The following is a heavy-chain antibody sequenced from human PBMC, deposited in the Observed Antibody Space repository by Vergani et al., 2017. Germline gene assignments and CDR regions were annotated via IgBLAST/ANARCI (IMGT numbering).Heavy chain of an antibody. D-gene: IGHD2-2*02. Sequence: EVQLVESGGGLVQPGGSLRLSCAASGFTFSSYSMNWVRQAPGKGLEWVSYISSSSSTIYYADSVKGRFTISRDNAKNSLYLQMNSLRAEDTAVYYCARDELYCSSTSCYNPKLYYYYYGMDVWGQGTTVTVSS. V-gene: IGHV3-48*01. CDR1: GFTFSSYS. J-gene: IGHJ6*02. CDR3: ARDELYCSSTSCYNPKLYYYYYGMDV. CDR2: ISSSSSTI.